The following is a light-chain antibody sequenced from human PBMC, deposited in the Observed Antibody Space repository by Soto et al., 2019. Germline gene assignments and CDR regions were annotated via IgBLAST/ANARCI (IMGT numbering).Light chain of an antibody. V-gene: IGKV1-39*01. CDR3: QHYNSYSEA. Sequence: DIQMTQSPSSLSASVGDRVTITCRASQTSATYINWYQQKSGSAPRLLIYEASGLQSGVPSRFSGSGSGTHFVLTISNFQPEDSATYFCQHYNSYSEAFGQGTKV. J-gene: IGKJ1*01. CDR1: QTSATY. CDR2: EAS.